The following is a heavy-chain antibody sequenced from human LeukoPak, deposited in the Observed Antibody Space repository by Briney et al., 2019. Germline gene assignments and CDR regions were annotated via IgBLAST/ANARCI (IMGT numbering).Heavy chain of an antibody. V-gene: IGHV3-7*05. Sequence: GGSLRLSCAASGFTFSSYWMSWVRQAPGKGLEWVANIKQDGSEKYYVDPVKGRFTISRDNAKNSLYLQMNSLRAEDTAVYYCARDQRYCSSSSCPWEPFDYWGQGTLVTVSS. D-gene: IGHD2-2*01. J-gene: IGHJ4*02. CDR3: ARDQRYCSSSSCPWEPFDY. CDR2: IKQDGSEK. CDR1: GFTFSSYW.